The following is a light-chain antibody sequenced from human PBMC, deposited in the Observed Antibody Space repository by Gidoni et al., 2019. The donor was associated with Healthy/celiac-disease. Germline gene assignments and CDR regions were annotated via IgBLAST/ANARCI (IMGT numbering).Light chain of an antibody. CDR3: QQYGSSPLYT. CDR2: GAS. J-gene: IGKJ2*01. CDR1: QSVSSSY. V-gene: IGKV3-20*01. Sequence: EIVLTQSPGTLSLSPGERATLSCRASQSVSSSYLAGYQQKPGQAPRRLLYGASSRATGIPDRCSGSGSGTDFTLTISRLEPADCAVYYCQQYGSSPLYTFXXXTKLEIK.